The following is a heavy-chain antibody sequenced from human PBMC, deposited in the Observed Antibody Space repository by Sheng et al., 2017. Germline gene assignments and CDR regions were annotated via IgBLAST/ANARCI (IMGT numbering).Heavy chain of an antibody. CDR3: ARDALEDDSSGHDAFDI. Sequence: EVQLVESGGGLVKPGGSLRLSCAASGFTFSSYSMNWVRQAPGKGLEWVSSISSSSSYIYYADSVKGRFTISRDNAKNSLYLQMNSLRAEDTAVYYCARDALEDDSSGHDAFDIWGQGTMVTVSS. V-gene: IGHV3-21*01. D-gene: IGHD3-22*01. J-gene: IGHJ3*02. CDR1: GFTFSSYS. CDR2: ISSSSSYI.